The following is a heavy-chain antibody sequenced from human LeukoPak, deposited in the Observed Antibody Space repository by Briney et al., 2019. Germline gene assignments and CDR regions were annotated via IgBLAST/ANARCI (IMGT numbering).Heavy chain of an antibody. CDR2: ISSSSSYI. V-gene: IGHV3-21*01. CDR3: AREVSSSWYNWFDP. Sequence: GGSLRLSCAASGFTFSSYSMNWVRQAPGKGLEWVSSISSSSSYIYYADSVKGRFTISRDNAKNSLYLQMNSLRAKDTAVYYCAREVSSSWYNWFDPWGQGTLVTVSS. J-gene: IGHJ5*02. CDR1: GFTFSSYS. D-gene: IGHD6-13*01.